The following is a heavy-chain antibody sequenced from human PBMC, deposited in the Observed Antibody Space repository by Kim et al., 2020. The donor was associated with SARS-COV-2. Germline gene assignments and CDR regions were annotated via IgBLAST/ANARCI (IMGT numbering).Heavy chain of an antibody. Sequence: ASVKVSCKAPGYTFKTYPIHWLRQAPGQTLEWMGWVNAANDQTKYSQKFQGRITISRDTSANTAYMELRSLTTKDTAFYYCVRDMNPTVYDYWGQGTLVTVSS. V-gene: IGHV1-3*01. J-gene: IGHJ4*02. CDR3: VRDMNPTVYDY. CDR2: VNAANDQT. D-gene: IGHD4-4*01. CDR1: GYTFKTYP.